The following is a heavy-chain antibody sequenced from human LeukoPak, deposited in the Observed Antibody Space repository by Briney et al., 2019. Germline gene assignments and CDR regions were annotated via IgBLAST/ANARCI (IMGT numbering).Heavy chain of an antibody. J-gene: IGHJ4*02. V-gene: IGHV3-21*01. CDR3: ARASGDIVETATMGSY. D-gene: IGHD5-18*01. CDR2: ISSSSSSI. CDR1: GFTFNSYS. Sequence: GGSLRLSCAASGFTFNSYSMNWVRQAPGKGLEWVSSISSSSSSIYYADSVKGRFTISRDNAKNSLYLQMNSLRAEDMAVYYCARASGDIVETATMGSYWGQGTLVTVSS.